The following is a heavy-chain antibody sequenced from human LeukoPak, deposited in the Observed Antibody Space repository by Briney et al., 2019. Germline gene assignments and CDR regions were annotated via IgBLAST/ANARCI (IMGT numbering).Heavy chain of an antibody. CDR2: ITASGSST. J-gene: IGHJ4*02. CDR1: GFTFSNYA. V-gene: IGHV3-23*01. CDR3: AKAYYYDSTTRAYYFDS. Sequence: GGSLRLSCAASGFTFSNYAMSWVRQAPGKGLEWVLGITASGSSTYYADSVKGHFTTSRDNSKNTLSLQTNSLRAEDTAVYYCAKAYYYDSTTRAYYFDSWGQGTLVTVSS. D-gene: IGHD3-22*01.